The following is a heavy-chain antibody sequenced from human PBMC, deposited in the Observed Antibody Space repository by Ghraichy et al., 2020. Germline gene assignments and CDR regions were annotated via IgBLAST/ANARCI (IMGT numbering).Heavy chain of an antibody. CDR1: GYTFNTFG. CDR2: ISAYNGNT. Sequence: ASVKVPCKASGYTFNTFGISWVRQAPGQGLEWMGWISAYNGNTNYAQKLQGRVIMTTDTSTSTAYMELRSLRYDDTAVYYCARDLIAVRPGWFDPWGQGTLVTVSS. D-gene: IGHD6-6*01. J-gene: IGHJ5*02. CDR3: ARDLIAVRPGWFDP. V-gene: IGHV1-18*01.